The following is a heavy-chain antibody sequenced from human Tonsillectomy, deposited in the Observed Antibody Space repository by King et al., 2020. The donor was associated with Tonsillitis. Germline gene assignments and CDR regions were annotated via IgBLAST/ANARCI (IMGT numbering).Heavy chain of an antibody. CDR3: AKDGIAAIDY. Sequence: VQLVESGGGVVQPGGPLRLSCAASGFSFSSYGMHWVRQAPGKGLEWLALIRYDGSNKYYGDSVKGRFTISRDNSKNTLSLQMNSLRAEDTAVYYCAKDGIAAIDYWGQGTLVTVCS. J-gene: IGHJ4*02. V-gene: IGHV3-30*02. D-gene: IGHD6-13*01. CDR1: GFSFSSYG. CDR2: IRYDGSNK.